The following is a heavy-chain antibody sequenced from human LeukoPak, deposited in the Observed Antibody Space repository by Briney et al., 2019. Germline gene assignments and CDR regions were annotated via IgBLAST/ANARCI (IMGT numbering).Heavy chain of an antibody. CDR1: GFTFTYAW. V-gene: IGHV3-33*08. CDR3: VRDQLIRSGVWYFDL. J-gene: IGHJ2*01. D-gene: IGHD5-24*01. Sequence: PVGCLRLSCAASGFTFTYAWMSWVRHAPGKGLECVAVIWYDGSNQYYADSVKGRFTPSTDTTKNTRYLQMNSLRVEDTAVYYCVRDQLIRSGVWYFDLWGRGTLVAVSS. CDR2: IWYDGSNQ.